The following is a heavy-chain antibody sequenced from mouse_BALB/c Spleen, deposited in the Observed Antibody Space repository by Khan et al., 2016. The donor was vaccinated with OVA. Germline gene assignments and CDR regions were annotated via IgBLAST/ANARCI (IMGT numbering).Heavy chain of an antibody. V-gene: IGHV9-3*02. D-gene: IGHD2-14*01. J-gene: IGHJ4*01. CDR1: GFTFTNYG. CDR2: INTNTGEP. Sequence: QIQLVQSGPELKKPGETVQISCKASGFTFTNYGMNWVKQAPGKGLKWMGWINTNTGEPAFADDFKGRFVFSLKTSVSTAFLQINSLKNEDTATYFCARVGYNGTMDCWGQGTSVTVSS. CDR3: ARVGYNGTMDC.